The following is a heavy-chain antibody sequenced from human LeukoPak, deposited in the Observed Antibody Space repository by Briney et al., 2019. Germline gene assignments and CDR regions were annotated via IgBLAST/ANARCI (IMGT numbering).Heavy chain of an antibody. CDR2: IYPGDSDT. CDR1: GYPFTTYW. Sequence: GESLKISCKGSGYPFTTYWIGWVRQMPGKGLEWMGIIYPGDSDTRYSPSFQGQVTISADKSISTAYLHWSSLKASDTAMYYCARHQAPMTTAYDAFDIWGQGTMVTVSS. J-gene: IGHJ3*02. CDR3: ARHQAPMTTAYDAFDI. V-gene: IGHV5-51*01. D-gene: IGHD4-17*01.